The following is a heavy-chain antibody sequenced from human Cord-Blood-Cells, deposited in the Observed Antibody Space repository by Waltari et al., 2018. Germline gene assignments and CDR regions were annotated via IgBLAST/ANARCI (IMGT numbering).Heavy chain of an antibody. J-gene: IGHJ2*01. Sequence: QGQLVQSGAEVKTPGASVKASCKASGYTFTSYAMHWVRQAPGQRLEWVGWINAGNGNTKYSQKFQGRVTITRDTSASTAYMELSSLRSEDTAVYYCARGGNGGNSNWYFDLWGRGTLVTVSS. V-gene: IGHV1-3*01. D-gene: IGHD2-21*02. CDR3: ARGGNGGNSNWYFDL. CDR2: INAGNGNT. CDR1: GYTFTSYA.